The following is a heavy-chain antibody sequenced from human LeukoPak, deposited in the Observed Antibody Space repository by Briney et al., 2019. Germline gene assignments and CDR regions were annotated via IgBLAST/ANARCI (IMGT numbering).Heavy chain of an antibody. CDR3: ARERKWRGPNWFDP. CDR2: INHSGST. J-gene: IGHJ5*02. CDR1: GGSFSGYY. D-gene: IGHD2-8*01. Sequence: SETLSLTCAVYGGSFSGYYWSWIRQPPGKGLKWIGEINHSGSTNYNPSLKSRVTISVDTSKNQFSLKLSSVTAADTAVYYCARERKWRGPNWFDPWGQGTLVTVSS. V-gene: IGHV4-34*01.